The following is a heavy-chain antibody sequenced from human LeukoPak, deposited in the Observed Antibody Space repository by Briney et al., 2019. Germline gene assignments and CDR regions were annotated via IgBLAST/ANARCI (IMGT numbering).Heavy chain of an antibody. CDR1: GFKFSDAW. CDR3: AELGITMIGGV. J-gene: IGHJ6*04. CDR2: ISSSGSTI. D-gene: IGHD3-10*02. V-gene: IGHV3-11*04. Sequence: GGSLRLSCAASGFKFSDAWMTWVRQAPGKGLEWVSYISSSGSTIYYADSVKGRFTISRDNAKNSLYLQMNSLRAEDTAVYYCAELGITMIGGVWGKGTTVTISS.